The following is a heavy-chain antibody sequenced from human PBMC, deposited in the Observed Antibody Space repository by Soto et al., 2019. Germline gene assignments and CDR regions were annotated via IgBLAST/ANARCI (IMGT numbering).Heavy chain of an antibody. CDR2: IYYSGST. J-gene: IGHJ4*02. V-gene: IGHV4-59*01. D-gene: IGHD3-10*01. Sequence: QVQLQESGPGLVKPSETLSLTCTVSGGSISSYYWSWIRQPPGKGLEWLGYIYYSGSTNYNPSLKSRVIISVDTSKNQFSLKLSSVTAADTAVYYCARDSAMVRGVIYFDYWGQGTLVTVSS. CDR3: ARDSAMVRGVIYFDY. CDR1: GGSISSYY.